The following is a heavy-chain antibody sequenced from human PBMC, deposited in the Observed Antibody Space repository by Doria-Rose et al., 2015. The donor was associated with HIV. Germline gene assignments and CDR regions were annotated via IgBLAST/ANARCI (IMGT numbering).Heavy chain of an antibody. CDR3: ARGPSDFGDYVAFQH. D-gene: IGHD4-17*01. CDR2: INQGGST. J-gene: IGHJ1*01. V-gene: IGHV4-34*01. Sequence: TGEINQGGSTNYNPPLKSRVTISLDMSKNQFSLKVTSVTAADTAVYYCARGPSDFGDYVAFQHWGQGTLVTVSS.